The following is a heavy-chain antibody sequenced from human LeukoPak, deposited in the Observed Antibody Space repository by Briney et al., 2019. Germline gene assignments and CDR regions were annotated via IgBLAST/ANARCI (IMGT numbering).Heavy chain of an antibody. CDR2: IRYTHTGST. J-gene: IGHJ4*02. D-gene: IGHD6-13*01. CDR3: ARHSLGAAAGTFDY. CDR1: GGSISSSSYY. V-gene: IGHV4-39*01. Sequence: MTSETLSLTCTVSGGSISSSSYYWGWVRQPPGKGLEWIGSIRYTHTGSTCYNPSLKSRVTISGDTSKNQFSLKLSSVTAADTAVYYCARHSLGAAAGTFDYWGQGTLVTVSS.